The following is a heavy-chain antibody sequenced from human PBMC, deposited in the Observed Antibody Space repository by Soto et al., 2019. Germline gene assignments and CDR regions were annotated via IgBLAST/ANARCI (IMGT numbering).Heavy chain of an antibody. D-gene: IGHD3-3*01. CDR3: ARADFDFWSGYSPFDY. V-gene: IGHV1-18*01. CDR1: GYTLTSYG. J-gene: IGHJ4*02. Sequence: QVQLVQSRAEVKKPGASVKVSCKASGYTLTSYGISWVRQAPGQGLEWVGWISPYNGNTNYAQKLQDRVTLTTDTSTSTAYMELRSLRPDDTAVYYCARADFDFWSGYSPFDYWGQGPRVTVSS. CDR2: ISPYNGNT.